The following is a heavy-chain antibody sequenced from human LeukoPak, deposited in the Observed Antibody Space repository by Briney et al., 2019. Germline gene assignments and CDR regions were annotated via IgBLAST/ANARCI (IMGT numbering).Heavy chain of an antibody. CDR2: ISSDGSST. J-gene: IGHJ4*02. CDR1: GFTFSSYG. CDR3: ATRPGGTSFDY. D-gene: IGHD3-16*01. V-gene: IGHV3-74*01. Sequence: GRSLRLSCAASGFTFSSYGMHWVRQAPGKGLVWVSRISSDGSSTSYADSVKGRFTTSRDNAKNTLYLQMNSLRAEDTAMYYCATRPGGTSFDYWGQGILVTVSS.